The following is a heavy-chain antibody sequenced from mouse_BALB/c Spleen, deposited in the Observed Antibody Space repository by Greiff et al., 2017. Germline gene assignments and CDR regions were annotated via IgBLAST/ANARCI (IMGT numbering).Heavy chain of an antibody. Sequence: VQLQQSGAELAKPGASVKMSCKASGYTFTSYWMHWVKQRPGQGLEWIGYINPSTGYTEYNQKFKDKATLTADKSSSTAYMQLSSLTSEDSAVYYGANDYAMDYWGQGTSVTVSS. CDR1: GYTFTSYW. V-gene: IGHV1-7*01. CDR2: INPSTGYT. J-gene: IGHJ4*01. CDR3: ANDYAMDY.